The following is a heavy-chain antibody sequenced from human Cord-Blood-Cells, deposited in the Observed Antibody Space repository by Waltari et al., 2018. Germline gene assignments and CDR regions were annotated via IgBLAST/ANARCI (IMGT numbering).Heavy chain of an antibody. CDR3: ARGIAAAAFDY. Sequence: QVQLVQSGAEVKKPGSSVQVSCKASGGTVSSYAIRWVRQAPGQGLEWMGGIIPILGIANYAQKFQGRVTITADKSTSTAYMELSSLRSEDTAVYYCARGIAAAAFDYWGQGTLVTVSS. CDR2: IIPILGIA. D-gene: IGHD6-13*01. V-gene: IGHV1-69*10. J-gene: IGHJ4*02. CDR1: GGTVSSYA.